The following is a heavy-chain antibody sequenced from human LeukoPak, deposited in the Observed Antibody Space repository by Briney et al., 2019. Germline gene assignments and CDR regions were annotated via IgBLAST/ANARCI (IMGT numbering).Heavy chain of an antibody. D-gene: IGHD1-26*01. Sequence: PGRSLRLSCAASGFTFSTYAMHWVRQAPGKGLEWVAVISYDGSSKYYADSVKGRFTISRDNSKNTLYLQMNSLSAEDTAVYYCAKDLGGSYYYYMDVWGKGTTVTVSS. CDR2: ISYDGSSK. CDR3: AKDLGGSYYYYMDV. V-gene: IGHV3-30*04. J-gene: IGHJ6*03. CDR1: GFTFSTYA.